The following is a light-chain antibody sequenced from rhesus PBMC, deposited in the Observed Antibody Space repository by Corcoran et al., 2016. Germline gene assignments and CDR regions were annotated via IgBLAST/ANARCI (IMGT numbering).Light chain of an antibody. Sequence: EIVLTQSPATLSLSPGERATLSCRASQSVSSSLAWYQQKPEQAPRLLIYGASSRATGIPERFRGSGSVTDFTLTISSLEPEDFAVYYCQQYSNWPLTFGGGTKVEIK. J-gene: IGKJ4*01. CDR1: QSVSSS. CDR2: GAS. V-gene: IGKV3-42*03. CDR3: QQYSNWPLT.